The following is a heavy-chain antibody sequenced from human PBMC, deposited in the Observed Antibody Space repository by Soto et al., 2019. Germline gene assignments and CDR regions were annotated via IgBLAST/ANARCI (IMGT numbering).Heavy chain of an antibody. CDR3: AHTRGDKAMALGAFDP. Sequence: XGPTLLNATQTLPLSCTFSVFSLITSGVGVGWIRQPPGKALEWLALIYWDDDKRYSPSLKSRLTITKDTSKNQVVLTMTNMDPVDTATYYCAHTRGDKAMALGAFDPWGQGTLVTVSS. CDR2: IYWDDDK. J-gene: IGHJ5*02. D-gene: IGHD5-18*01. CDR1: VFSLITSGVG. V-gene: IGHV2-5*02.